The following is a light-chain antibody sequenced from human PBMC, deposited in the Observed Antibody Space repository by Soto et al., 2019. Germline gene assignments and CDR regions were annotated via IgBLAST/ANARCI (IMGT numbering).Light chain of an antibody. J-gene: IGLJ3*02. CDR3: AEWENSLYGPV. CDR1: SSNIGSNA. Sequence: QSVLTQPPSASGTPGQRVTLSCSGSSSNIGSNAVNWYQHLPGTAPKLLIYSNDQRHSGVPDRFSGSKSGSSASLAISGLQSEEEADYYCAEWENSLYGPVFGGGTKLTVL. CDR2: SND. V-gene: IGLV1-44*01.